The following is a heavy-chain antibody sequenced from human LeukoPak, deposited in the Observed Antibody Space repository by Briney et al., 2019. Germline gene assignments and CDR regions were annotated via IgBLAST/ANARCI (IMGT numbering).Heavy chain of an antibody. D-gene: IGHD3-22*01. V-gene: IGHV3-7*01. J-gene: IGHJ3*02. CDR2: IKGDGSQK. Sequence: PGGSLRLSCAASGFTFSSYSMTWVRQAPGKGLEWVANIKGDGSQKHYVDSVEGRFTISRDNAENSLYLQMNSLRAEDTAVYYCARDVNPRLVNYYDGSGYYFDGFDIWGQGTLVTVSS. CDR3: ARDVNPRLVNYYDGSGYYFDGFDI. CDR1: GFTFSSYS.